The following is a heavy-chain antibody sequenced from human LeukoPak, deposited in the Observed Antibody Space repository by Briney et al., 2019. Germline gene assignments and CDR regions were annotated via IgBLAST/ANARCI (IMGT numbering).Heavy chain of an antibody. J-gene: IGHJ3*02. V-gene: IGHV1-2*02. CDR1: GYTFTGYY. CDR3: ARRLGSSNDAFDI. CDR2: INPNSGGT. D-gene: IGHD3-10*01. Sequence: ASVKVSCKASGYTFTGYYMHWVRQAPGQGLEWMGWINPNSGGTNYAQKFQGRVTMTRDTSISTAYMELSRLRSDDTAVYHCARRLGSSNDAFDIWGQGTMVTVSS.